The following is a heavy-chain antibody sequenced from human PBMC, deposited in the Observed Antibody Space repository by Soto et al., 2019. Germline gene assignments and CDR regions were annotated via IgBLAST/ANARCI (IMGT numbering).Heavy chain of an antibody. CDR2: NFYRSKRLL. D-gene: IGHD2-15*01. Sequence: SQTLSLTCVISGYSVSSNGACWDWIRHSPSRGLEWLGSNFYRSKRLLDYPASVQSRMTINPDTSRNKYSLQLNSVTPEDTTVYCCAGVHWSGGTCLDRMDVWGPGTPVTVSS. J-gene: IGHJ6*02. V-gene: IGHV6-1*01. CDR3: AGVHWSGGTCLDRMDV. CDR1: GYSVSSNGAC.